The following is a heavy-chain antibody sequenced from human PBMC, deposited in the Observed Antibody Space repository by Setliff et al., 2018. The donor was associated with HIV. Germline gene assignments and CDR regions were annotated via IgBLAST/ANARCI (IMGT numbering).Heavy chain of an antibody. J-gene: IGHJ5*02. CDR1: GYTFTNFG. Sequence: ASVKVSCKASGYTFTNFGIGWVRQAPGQGLEWMGWISAYNGNTNYAQKLQGRVTMTTDTSTNTAYMELRSLRSDDTAVYYCARDLAYCSGGSCYQGTEGGNWFDPWGQGTLVTVSS. V-gene: IGHV1-18*01. CDR2: ISAYNGNT. CDR3: ARDLAYCSGGSCYQGTEGGNWFDP. D-gene: IGHD2-15*01.